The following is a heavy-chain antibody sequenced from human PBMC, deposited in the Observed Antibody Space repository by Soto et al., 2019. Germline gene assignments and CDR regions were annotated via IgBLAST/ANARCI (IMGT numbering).Heavy chain of an antibody. J-gene: IGHJ3*02. D-gene: IGHD2-15*01. CDR3: ARDTFFVKVVAAADAFDI. V-gene: IGHV1-69*04. CDR1: GGTFSSYT. CDR2: IIPILGIA. Sequence: ASVKVSCKASGGTFSSYTISWVRQAPGQGLEWMGRIIPILGIANYAQKFQGRVTITADKSTSTAYMELSSLRSEDTAVYYCARDTFFVKVVAAADAFDIWGQGTMVTVSS.